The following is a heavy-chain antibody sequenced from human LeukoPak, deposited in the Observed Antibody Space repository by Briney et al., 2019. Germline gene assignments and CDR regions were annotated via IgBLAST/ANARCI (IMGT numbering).Heavy chain of an antibody. D-gene: IGHD6-13*01. J-gene: IGHJ5*02. CDR1: GGTFSSYA. CDR2: IIPIFGTA. V-gene: IGHV1-69*05. CDR3: ARETPLDDSSSWYPHWFDP. Sequence: SVKVSCKASGGTFSSYAISLVRQAPGQGLEWMGGIIPIFGTANYAQKFQGRVTITTDESTSTAYMELSSLRSEDTAVYYCARETPLDDSSSWYPHWFDPWGQGTLVTVSS.